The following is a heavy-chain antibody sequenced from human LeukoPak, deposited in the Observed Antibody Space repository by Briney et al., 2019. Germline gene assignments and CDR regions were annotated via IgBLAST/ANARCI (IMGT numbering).Heavy chain of an antibody. V-gene: IGHV1-24*01. D-gene: IGHD6-13*01. CDR2: FDPEDGET. CDR1: GYTLTELS. Sequence: ASVKVSCKVSGYTLTELSMHWVRQAPGKGLEWMGGFDPEDGETIYAQKLQGRVTMTTDTSTSTAYMELRRLRSDDTAVYYCARGPLSREFDYWGQGTLVTVSS. CDR3: ARGPLSREFDY. J-gene: IGHJ4*02.